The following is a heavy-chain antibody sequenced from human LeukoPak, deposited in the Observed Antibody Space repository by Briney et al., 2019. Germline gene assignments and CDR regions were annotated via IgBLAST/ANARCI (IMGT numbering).Heavy chain of an antibody. Sequence: GASVKVSCKASGYTFTSYGISWVRQAPGQGLEWMGWISAYNGNTNYAQKLQGRVTMTTDTSTSTAYMELRSLRSDDTAVYYCARVMIVVVADYYYMDVWGKGTTVTISS. V-gene: IGHV1-18*01. D-gene: IGHD2-21*01. CDR2: ISAYNGNT. CDR3: ARVMIVVVADYYYMDV. CDR1: GYTFTSYG. J-gene: IGHJ6*03.